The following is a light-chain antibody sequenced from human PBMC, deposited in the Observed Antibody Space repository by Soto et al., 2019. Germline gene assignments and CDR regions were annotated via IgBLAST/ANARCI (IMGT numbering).Light chain of an antibody. J-gene: IGKJ3*01. CDR1: QGIRND. V-gene: IGKV1-6*01. Sequence: ASQMTQSKSSLSASVGDRVTITCRASQGIRNDLDWFQQKPGKAPKLLIYAASNLQSGVPARFSGSGSGTDFTLTISSLQPEDFATYYCLQKYFYPFTFGPGTKVDIK. CDR2: AAS. CDR3: LQKYFYPFT.